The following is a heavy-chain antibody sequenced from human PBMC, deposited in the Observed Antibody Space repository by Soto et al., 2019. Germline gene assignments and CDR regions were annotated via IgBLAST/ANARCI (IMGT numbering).Heavy chain of an antibody. J-gene: IGHJ4*02. CDR3: ARSQTTVTSYDY. D-gene: IGHD4-17*01. V-gene: IGHV4-39*07. CDR2: IYSSENT. Sequence: SETLSLTCSVSGGFVSSSSYSWGWIRQSPGKGLEWIGTIYSSENTYYNPSHLSRVTISVDTSKNEFSLRLSSVTAADTAVYYCARSQTTVTSYDYWGQGTLVTVS. CDR1: GGFVSSSSYS.